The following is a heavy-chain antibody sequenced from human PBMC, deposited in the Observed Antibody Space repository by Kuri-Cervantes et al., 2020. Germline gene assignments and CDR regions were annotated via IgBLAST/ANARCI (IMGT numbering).Heavy chain of an antibody. CDR2: IKQDGYED. CDR1: GFTFSSYG. J-gene: IGHJ4*02. V-gene: IGHV3-7*04. D-gene: IGHD3-10*01. Sequence: GGSLRLSCAASGFTFSSYGMHWVRQAPGKGLEWVANIKQDGYEDFYVDSVKGRFTISRDNAKNSLYLLMDSLRAEDTAVYYCARGGAFWSYWGQGTLVTVSS. CDR3: ARGGAFWSY.